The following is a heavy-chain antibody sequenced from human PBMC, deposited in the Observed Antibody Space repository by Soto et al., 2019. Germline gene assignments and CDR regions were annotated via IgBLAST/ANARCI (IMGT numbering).Heavy chain of an antibody. CDR3: ARVKAGVVY. J-gene: IGHJ4*02. D-gene: IGHD6-13*01. CDR1: GGSSSSGDYY. CDR2: IYHSGST. Sequence: SETLSLTCTVSGGSSSSGDYYWSWIRQSPGKGLEWIGFIYHSGSTYYNPSLKSRVTISVDTSKNQFSLKLSSVTAADTAVYYCARVKAGVVYWGQGTLVTVSS. V-gene: IGHV4-30-4*01.